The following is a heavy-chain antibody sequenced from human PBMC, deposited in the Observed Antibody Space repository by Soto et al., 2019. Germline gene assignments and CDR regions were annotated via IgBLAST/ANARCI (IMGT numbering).Heavy chain of an antibody. Sequence: QVQLVQSGAEMKKPGSSVKVSCQSSGGTFNTYAMNWVRQAPGQGPEWMGDISPMFGAANYAPKFQGRVTITADESTGTSYMQLSSLPSKDTALYFCAREVQVHTPAFVYWGQGTLVTVSS. CDR2: ISPMFGAA. CDR1: GGTFNTYA. CDR3: AREVQVHTPAFVY. J-gene: IGHJ4*02. D-gene: IGHD3-10*01. V-gene: IGHV1-69*19.